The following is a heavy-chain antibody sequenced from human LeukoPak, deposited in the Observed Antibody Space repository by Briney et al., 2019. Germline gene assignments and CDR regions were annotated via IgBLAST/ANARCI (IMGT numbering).Heavy chain of an antibody. CDR3: AKSWGYSYGSSYGMDV. D-gene: IGHD5-18*01. V-gene: IGHV3-23*01. CDR1: GFTFSSYA. Sequence: GGSLRLSCAASGFTFSSYAMSWVPQAPGKGLEWVSALSGSGGSTYYADSVKGRFTLSRDNSKNTLYLQMNSLRAEDTAVYYCAKSWGYSYGSSYGMDVWGQGTTVTVSS. CDR2: LSGSGGST. J-gene: IGHJ6*02.